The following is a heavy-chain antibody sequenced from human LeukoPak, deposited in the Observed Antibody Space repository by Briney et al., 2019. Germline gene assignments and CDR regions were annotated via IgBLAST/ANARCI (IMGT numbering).Heavy chain of an antibody. J-gene: IGHJ4*02. V-gene: IGHV4-61*02. D-gene: IGHD3-9*01. CDR2: IYTSGST. CDR3: AREVLLLRYFDWLSIDY. CDR1: GGSISSSSYY. Sequence: PSETLSLTCTVSGGSISSSSYYWSWIQQPAGKGLDWIGRIYTSGSTNYNPSLKSRVTISVDTSKNQFSLKLSSVTAADTAVYYCAREVLLLRYFDWLSIDYWGQGTLVTVSS.